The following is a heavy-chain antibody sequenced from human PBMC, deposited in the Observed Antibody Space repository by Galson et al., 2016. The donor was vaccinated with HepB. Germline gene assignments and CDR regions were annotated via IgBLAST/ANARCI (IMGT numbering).Heavy chain of an antibody. CDR3: AKRHEYCPPVGCSVDY. Sequence: SLRLSCAASGFTSRSNSLNWVRQAPGKGLEWVAADSMDGRRKFYADSVKGRFTISRDNSNNILFLQMSSLRVDDTAVYFCAKRHEYCPPVGCSVDYWGQGTLVSVSS. J-gene: IGHJ4*02. CDR1: GFTSRSNS. D-gene: IGHD2/OR15-2a*01. V-gene: IGHV3-30*18. CDR2: DSMDGRRK.